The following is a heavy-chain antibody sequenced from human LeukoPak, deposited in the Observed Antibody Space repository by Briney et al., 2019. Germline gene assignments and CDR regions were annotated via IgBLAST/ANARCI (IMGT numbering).Heavy chain of an antibody. CDR1: GYTFTGSY. CDR2: INPNSGGT. CDR3: ARVSSVEMATISGYFDY. Sequence: ASVKVSCKASGYTFTGSYMHWVRQAPGQGLEWMGWINPNSGGTNYAQKFQGRVTMTRDTSISTAYMELSRLRSDDTAVYYCARVSSVEMATISGYFDYWGQGTLVTVSS. D-gene: IGHD5-24*01. J-gene: IGHJ4*02. V-gene: IGHV1-2*02.